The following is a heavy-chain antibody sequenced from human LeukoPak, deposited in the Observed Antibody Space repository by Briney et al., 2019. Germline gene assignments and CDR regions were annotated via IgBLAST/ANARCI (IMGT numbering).Heavy chain of an antibody. J-gene: IGHJ4*02. Sequence: SETLSLTCTVSGYSISSGYYWGWIRQPPGKGLDWFRSIYLSGTTYYNPSLKSRVTISVDTSKNQFSLKLSSVTAADTAVSYCARALVATIDYWGQGTLVTVSS. V-gene: IGHV4-38-2*02. CDR2: IYLSGTT. CDR1: GYSISSGYY. CDR3: ARALVATIDY. D-gene: IGHD5-12*01.